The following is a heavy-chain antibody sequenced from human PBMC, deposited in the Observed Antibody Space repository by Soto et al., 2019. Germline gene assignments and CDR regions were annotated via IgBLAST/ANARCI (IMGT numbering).Heavy chain of an antibody. CDR1: GFTFSSYA. J-gene: IGHJ6*03. Sequence: GGSLRLSCAASGFTFSSYAMSWVRQAPGKGLEWVSAISGSGGSTYYADSVKGRFTISRDNSKNTLYLQMNSLRAEDTAVYYCVSAEQHFIHYYMDVWGKGTTVTVSS. D-gene: IGHD2-21*01. CDR2: ISGSGGST. CDR3: VSAEQHFIHYYMDV. V-gene: IGHV3-23*01.